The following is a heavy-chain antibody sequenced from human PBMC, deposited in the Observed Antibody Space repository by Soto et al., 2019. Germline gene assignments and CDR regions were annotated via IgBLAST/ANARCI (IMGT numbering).Heavy chain of an antibody. V-gene: IGHV3-23*01. J-gene: IGHJ4*02. D-gene: IGHD1-20*01. Sequence: EVQLLESGGGLVEPGGSLRLSCAASGFIFGTYTMNWVRQAPGKGLEWVSGIYGDGSGTYYADSMKGRVTISRDNSKNTRYLQMRSLRAEDTAVYDCAKDRIPDSRWNFVSWGQGTLVTVSS. CDR2: IYGDGSGT. CDR1: GFIFGTYT. CDR3: AKDRIPDSRWNFVS.